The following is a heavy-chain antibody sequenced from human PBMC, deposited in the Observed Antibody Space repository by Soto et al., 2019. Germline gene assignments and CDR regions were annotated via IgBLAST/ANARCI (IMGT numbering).Heavy chain of an antibody. V-gene: IGHV1-69*01. D-gene: IGHD3-3*01. CDR3: ARAGTYYDFWSGSSYYYYGMDV. J-gene: IGHJ6*02. CDR1: GGTFSSYA. Sequence: VSCKASGGTFSSYAISWVRQAPGQGLEWMGGIIPIFGTANYAQKFQGRVTITADESTSTAYMELSSLRSEDTAVYYCARAGTYYDFWSGSSYYYYGMDVWGQGTTVTVSS. CDR2: IIPIFGTA.